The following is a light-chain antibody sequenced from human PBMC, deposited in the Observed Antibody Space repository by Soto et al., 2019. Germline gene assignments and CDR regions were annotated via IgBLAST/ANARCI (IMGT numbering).Light chain of an antibody. J-gene: IGKJ2*01. CDR2: LGS. Sequence: DIVMTQSPLSLPVTPGEPASISCRSSQSLLHSNGYNYLGWYLQKPGQSPQLLIYLGSNRASGVHDRFSGSGSGTDFTLKISRVEAEDVGVYYCMQALQTPYPFGQGTKLEI. CDR3: MQALQTPYP. V-gene: IGKV2-28*01. CDR1: QSLLHSNGYNY.